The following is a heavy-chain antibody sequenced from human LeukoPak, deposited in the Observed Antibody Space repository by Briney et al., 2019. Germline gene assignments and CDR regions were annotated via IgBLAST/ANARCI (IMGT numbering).Heavy chain of an antibody. V-gene: IGHV4-59*08. D-gene: IGHD3-22*01. CDR2: IYYSGST. CDR3: ARSSGYYHYVGAFDI. CDR1: GGSISSYY. J-gene: IGHJ3*02. Sequence: SETLSLTCTVSGGSISSYYWSWIRQPPGKGLEWIGYIYYSGSTNYNPSLKSRVTISVDTSKNQFSLKLSSVTAADTAVYYCARSSGYYHYVGAFDIWGQGTMVTVSS.